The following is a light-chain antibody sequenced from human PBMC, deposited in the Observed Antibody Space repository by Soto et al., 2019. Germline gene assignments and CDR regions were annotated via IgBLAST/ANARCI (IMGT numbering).Light chain of an antibody. J-gene: IGLJ3*02. V-gene: IGLV2-14*01. CDR1: SSDVGGYNY. CDR3: SSYTSSSTLLE. Sequence: QSVLTQPASVSGSPGQSITISCTGTSSDVGGYNYVSWYQQHPGKAPKLMIYDVSNRPSGVSNRFSGSKSGNTASLTISGRQAEDEADYYCSSYTSSSTLLEFGGGTKLTVL. CDR2: DVS.